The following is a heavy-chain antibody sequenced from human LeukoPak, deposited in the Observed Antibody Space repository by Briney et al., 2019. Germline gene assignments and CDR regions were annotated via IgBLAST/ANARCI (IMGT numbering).Heavy chain of an antibody. Sequence: PGESLKIPCAASGFTFNTYAMSWVRQAPGMGLEWVSAIKSDGKTHYADSVKGRFTISRDNSKNTLSLQMNSLRAEDTALYYCAKCRVETYSSGWCNWLDPWGQGTQVTVSS. J-gene: IGHJ5*02. CDR2: IKSDGKT. V-gene: IGHV3-23*01. D-gene: IGHD6-19*01. CDR1: GFTFNTYA. CDR3: AKCRVETYSSGWCNWLDP.